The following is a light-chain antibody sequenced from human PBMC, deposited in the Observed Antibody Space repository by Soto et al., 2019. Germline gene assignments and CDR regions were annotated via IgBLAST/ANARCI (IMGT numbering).Light chain of an antibody. CDR2: EVS. J-gene: IGLJ1*01. CDR3: SSYTSSSNYV. CDR1: SSDVGNYNY. Sequence: QPVLTQPAPMSGSPGQSNTLSCTGTSSDVGNYNYVSWYQQPPAKAPKLMIFEVSNRPSGISSRFSGSKSGNTASLTISGLQAEDEADYYCSSYTSSSNYVFGTGTKVTVL. V-gene: IGLV2-14*01.